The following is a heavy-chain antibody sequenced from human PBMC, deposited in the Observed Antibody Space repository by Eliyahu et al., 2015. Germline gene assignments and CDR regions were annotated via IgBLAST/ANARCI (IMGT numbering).Heavy chain of an antibody. J-gene: IGHJ4*02. Sequence: QVQLQESGPGLVKPSQTLSLTCTVSGGSISSGGYYWSWIRQHPGKGLEWIGYIYYSGSTYYNPSLKSRVTISVDTSKNQFSLKLSSVTAADTAVYYCARGVESYGYLGFDYWGQGTLVTVSS. V-gene: IGHV4-31*03. CDR3: ARGVESYGYLGFDY. D-gene: IGHD5-18*01. CDR2: IYYSGST. CDR1: GGSISSGGYY.